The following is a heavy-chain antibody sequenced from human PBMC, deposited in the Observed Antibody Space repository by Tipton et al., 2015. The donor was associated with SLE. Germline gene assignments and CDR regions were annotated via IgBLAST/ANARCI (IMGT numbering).Heavy chain of an antibody. CDR1: GFTVSSNY. J-gene: IGHJ4*02. D-gene: IGHD3-10*01. CDR3: ARCPGRFGEPCY. V-gene: IGHV3-53*05. CDR2: IYSGGST. Sequence: SLRLSCAASGFTVSSNYMSWVRQAPGKGLEWVSVIYSGGSTYYADSVKGRFTISRDNSKNTLYLQMNSLRAEDTAVYYCARCPGRFGEPCYRGQGTLVTVSS.